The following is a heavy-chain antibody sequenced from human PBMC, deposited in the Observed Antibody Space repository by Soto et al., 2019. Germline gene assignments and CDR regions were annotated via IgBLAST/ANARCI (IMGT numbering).Heavy chain of an antibody. D-gene: IGHD4-4*01. V-gene: IGHV4-31*01. J-gene: IGHJ5*02. CDR1: GDSIRDGGYY. Sequence: ANLQESGPGLVKPSETLSLTCTVSGDSIRDGGYYWAWIRQRPGKGLEWMGYIYFTGKTNYNPFLENPTDKSVEMAKKQAIPRVDLLDGGGPAVYFCAKDPSPQPIPAVTPGWFDPWGQGISVTVSS. CDR3: AKDPSPQPIPAVTPGWFDP. CDR2: IYFTGKT.